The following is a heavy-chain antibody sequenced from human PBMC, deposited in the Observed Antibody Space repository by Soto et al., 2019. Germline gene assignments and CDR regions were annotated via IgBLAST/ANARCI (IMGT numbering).Heavy chain of an antibody. CDR3: ARDLVTTDYYYYGMDV. Sequence: SVKVSCKASGGTFSSYAISWVRQAPGQGLEWMGGIIPIFGTANYAQKFQGRVTITADKSTSTAYMELSSLGSEDTAVYYCARDLVTTDYYYYGMDVWGQGTTVTVSS. J-gene: IGHJ6*02. D-gene: IGHD4-17*01. CDR1: GGTFSSYA. CDR2: IIPIFGTA. V-gene: IGHV1-69*06.